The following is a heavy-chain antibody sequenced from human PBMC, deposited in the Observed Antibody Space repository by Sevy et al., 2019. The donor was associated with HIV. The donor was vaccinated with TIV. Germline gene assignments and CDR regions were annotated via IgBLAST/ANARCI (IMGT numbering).Heavy chain of an antibody. CDR2: IQYDGSYK. Sequence: QLGGSLRLSCAASGFSFSKYGMHWVRQAPGKGLEWLTFIQYDGSYKDYAGSVKGRLPISRDNAKNTLYLQMDSLRPEDTAVYFCAKLDCSDTNCYGGTYSYYGMDVWGQGTTVTVSS. CDR3: AKLDCSDTNCYGGTYSYYGMDV. V-gene: IGHV3-30*02. J-gene: IGHJ6*02. CDR1: GFSFSKYG. D-gene: IGHD2-2*01.